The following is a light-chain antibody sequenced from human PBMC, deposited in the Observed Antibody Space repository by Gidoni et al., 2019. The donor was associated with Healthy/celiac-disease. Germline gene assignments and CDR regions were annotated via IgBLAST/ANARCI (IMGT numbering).Light chain of an antibody. CDR3: QQLNNYPPT. J-gene: IGKJ4*01. CDR1: QGISSY. CDR2: AAS. V-gene: IGKV1-9*01. Sequence: DIQVTQSPSFLSASVGDRVTSTCRASQGISSYLDWYQQKPGKAPKLLIDAASTLQSGVPSRFSGSGSGTEFTLTSSSLQPEDFATYYCQQLNNYPPTFGGXTKVEIK.